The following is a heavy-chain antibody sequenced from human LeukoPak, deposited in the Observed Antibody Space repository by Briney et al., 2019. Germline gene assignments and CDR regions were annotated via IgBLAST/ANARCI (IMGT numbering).Heavy chain of an antibody. CDR2: IYHSGST. V-gene: IGHV4-38-2*01. D-gene: IGHD3-16*02. CDR1: GYSISSGYY. J-gene: IGHJ4*02. Sequence: SETLSLTCAVSGYSISSGYYWGWIRQPPGKGLEWIGSIYHSGSTYYNPSLKSRVTISVDTSKNQFSLKLSSVTAADTAVYYCARHGRGAIDHFDYWGQGTLATVSS. CDR3: ARHGRGAIDHFDY.